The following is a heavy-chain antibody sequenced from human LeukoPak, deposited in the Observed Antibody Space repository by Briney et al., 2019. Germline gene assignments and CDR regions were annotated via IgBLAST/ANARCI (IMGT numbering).Heavy chain of an antibody. J-gene: IGHJ4*02. D-gene: IGHD2-15*01. V-gene: IGHV3-33*01. CDR3: ARDRGSNDPIDY. CDR1: GFTFSKYG. Sequence: GRSLRLSCAASGFTFSKYGMHWVSQAPGKGLEWVAVIWHNGSNKYYADSVKGRFTTSRDNSKNTLYLQMNSLRAEDTAVYYCARDRGSNDPIDYWGQGTLVTVSS. CDR2: IWHNGSNK.